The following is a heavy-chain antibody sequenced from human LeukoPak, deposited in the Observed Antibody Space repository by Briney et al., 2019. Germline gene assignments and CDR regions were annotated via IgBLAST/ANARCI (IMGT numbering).Heavy chain of an antibody. CDR2: ISSSSSYI. D-gene: IGHD3-10*01. CDR1: GFTFSACE. J-gene: IGHJ3*02. CDR3: ARDPMVRGVIRNDAFDI. V-gene: IGHV3-21*01. Sequence: PGGSLRLSCAISGFTFSACELTWVRQAPGKGLEWVSSISSSSSYIYYADSVKGRFTISRDNAKNSLYLQMNGLRAEDTAVYYCARDPMVRGVIRNDAFDIWGQGTMVTVSS.